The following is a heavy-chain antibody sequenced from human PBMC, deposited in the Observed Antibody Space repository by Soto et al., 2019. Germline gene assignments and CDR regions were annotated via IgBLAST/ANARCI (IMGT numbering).Heavy chain of an antibody. D-gene: IGHD3-10*01. CDR3: AKDDYYGSGSVGD. CDR1: GFTFSSYG. V-gene: IGHV3-23*01. J-gene: IGHJ1*01. Sequence: EVQLLESGGGLVQPGGSLRLSCAASGFTFSSYGMSWVRQVPGKGLEWVSGVTGNGGSTYYADSVKGRFTISRDNSKNTLYLQINSLRAEDTAVCYCAKDDYYGSGSVGDWGQGTLVTVSS. CDR2: VTGNGGST.